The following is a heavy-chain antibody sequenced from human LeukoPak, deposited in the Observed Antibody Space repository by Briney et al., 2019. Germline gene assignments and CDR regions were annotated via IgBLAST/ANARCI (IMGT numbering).Heavy chain of an antibody. CDR3: ARDCSSTNCDQPFDF. J-gene: IGHJ4*02. V-gene: IGHV1-18*01. CDR1: GYIFAIYD. Sequence: ASVKVSCKTSGYIFAIYDISWVRQASGQGLEWMGWISTYTGNTEYAQKFKGRVTMTTDTSTNTAYMDLRSLTPDDTTVYFCARDCSSTNCDQPFDFWGQGTLVTVSS. CDR2: ISTYTGNT. D-gene: IGHD2-2*01.